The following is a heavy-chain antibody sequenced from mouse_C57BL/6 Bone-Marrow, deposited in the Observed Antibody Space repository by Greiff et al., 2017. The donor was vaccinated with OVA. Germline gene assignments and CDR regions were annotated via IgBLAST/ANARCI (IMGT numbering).Heavy chain of an antibody. V-gene: IGHV3-6*01. D-gene: IGHD1-1*01. Sequence: EVQLVESGPGLVKPSQSLSLTCSVTGYSITSGYYWNWIRQFPGNKLEWMGYISYDGSNNYNPSLKNRISITRDTSKNQFFLKLNSVTTEDTATYYCARAYYYGSSHWYFDVWGTGTTVTVSS. CDR3: ARAYYYGSSHWYFDV. CDR1: GYSITSGYY. J-gene: IGHJ1*03. CDR2: ISYDGSN.